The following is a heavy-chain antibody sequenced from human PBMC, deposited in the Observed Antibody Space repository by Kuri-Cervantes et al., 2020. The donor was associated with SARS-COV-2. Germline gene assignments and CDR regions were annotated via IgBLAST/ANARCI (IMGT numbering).Heavy chain of an antibody. Sequence: SETLSLTCTVSGGSISNYYWSWIRQPAGKGLEWIGRVYPSGGTNNNPSLKRRVTMPVDTSKNQFSLKLTSVTAADTAVYYCARSRDGYSYNYWGQGTLVTVSS. D-gene: IGHD5-24*01. V-gene: IGHV4-4*07. J-gene: IGHJ4*02. CDR3: ARSRDGYSYNY. CDR1: GGSISNYY. CDR2: VYPSGGT.